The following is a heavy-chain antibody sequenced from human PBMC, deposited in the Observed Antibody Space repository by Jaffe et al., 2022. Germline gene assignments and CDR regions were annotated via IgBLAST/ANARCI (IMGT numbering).Heavy chain of an antibody. Sequence: QVQLQESGPGLVKPSQTLSLTCTVSGGSISSGSYYWSWIRQPAGKGLEWIGRIYTSGSTNYNPSLKSRVTISVDTSKNQFSLKLSSVTAADTAVYYCARDVLQILGSSTSGGYYYYYYMDVWGKGTTVTVSS. D-gene: IGHD2-2*01. J-gene: IGHJ6*03. CDR2: IYTSGST. CDR3: ARDVLQILGSSTSGGYYYYYYMDV. CDR1: GGSISSGSYY. V-gene: IGHV4-61*02.